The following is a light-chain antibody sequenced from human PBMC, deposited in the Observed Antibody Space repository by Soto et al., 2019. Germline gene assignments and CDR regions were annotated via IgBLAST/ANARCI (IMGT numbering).Light chain of an antibody. CDR3: AAWDDSLNGPV. J-gene: IGLJ3*02. CDR2: GNG. Sequence: QAVVTQPPSASGTPGQRVAISCSGSSSNIGSHTVNWYQQLPGTAPNLLIYGNGQRPSGVPGRFSGSKSCTSASLAISGLQSEDEVDYCCAAWDDSLNGPVFGGGTKLTVL. CDR1: SSNIGSHT. V-gene: IGLV1-44*01.